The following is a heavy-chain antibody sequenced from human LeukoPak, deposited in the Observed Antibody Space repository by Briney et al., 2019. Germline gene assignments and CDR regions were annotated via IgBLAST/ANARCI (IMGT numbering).Heavy chain of an antibody. CDR3: AKWTFYYDSTGPFDY. CDR2: ISYDGSKQ. V-gene: IGHV3-30*18. J-gene: IGHJ4*02. CDR1: GISISSYG. D-gene: IGHD3-22*01. Sequence: GGSLRLSCAASGISISSYGMHWVRQAPGKGLEWVSVISYDGSKQYYADSVKGRFTISRDNSKNTLYLQMNSLRAEDTAVYYCAKWTFYYDSTGPFDYWGQGTLVTVSS.